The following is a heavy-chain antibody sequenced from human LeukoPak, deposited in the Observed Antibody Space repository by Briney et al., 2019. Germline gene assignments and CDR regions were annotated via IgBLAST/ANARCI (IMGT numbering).Heavy chain of an antibody. CDR3: ARDLVVRGVTSDY. CDR1: GFTFSTSS. J-gene: IGHJ4*02. D-gene: IGHD3-10*01. CDR2: ISSSSFSI. Sequence: GGSLRLSCAASGFTFSTSSMNWVRQAPGKGLEWVSSISSSSFSIYYADSVKGRFTISRDNAKNSLYLQMNSLRAEDTAVYYCARDLVVRGVTSDYWGQGTLVTVSS. V-gene: IGHV3-21*01.